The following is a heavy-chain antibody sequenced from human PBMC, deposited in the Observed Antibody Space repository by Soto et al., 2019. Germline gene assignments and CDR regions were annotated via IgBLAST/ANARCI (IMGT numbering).Heavy chain of an antibody. CDR3: ARDHYYDSRGYYPPHFDY. J-gene: IGHJ4*02. CDR2: ISSNGGST. Sequence: GGSLRLSCAASGFTFNSYAMHWVRQAPGKGLEYVSAISSNGGSTYYANSVKGRFTISRDNSKNTLYLQMGSLRAEDMAVYYCARDHYYDSRGYYPPHFDYWGQGTLVTVSS. V-gene: IGHV3-64*01. CDR1: GFTFNSYA. D-gene: IGHD3-22*01.